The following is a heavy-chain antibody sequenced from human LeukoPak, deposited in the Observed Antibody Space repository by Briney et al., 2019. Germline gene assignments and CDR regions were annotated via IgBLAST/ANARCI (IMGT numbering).Heavy chain of an antibody. V-gene: IGHV3-30*18. CDR1: GFTFSSYG. D-gene: IGHD2-21*02. CDR2: ISYDGSNE. Sequence: GGSLRLSCAASGFTFSSYGTHWVRQAPGKGLEWVAVISYDGSNEYYADSVKGRFTISRDNSKNTLYLQMSSLRAEDTAVYYCAKDFRVTVYYYYGMDVWGQGTTVTVSS. CDR3: AKDFRVTVYYYYGMDV. J-gene: IGHJ6*02.